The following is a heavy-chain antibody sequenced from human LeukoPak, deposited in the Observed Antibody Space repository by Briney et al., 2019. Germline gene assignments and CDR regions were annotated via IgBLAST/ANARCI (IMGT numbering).Heavy chain of an antibody. D-gene: IGHD1-14*01. Sequence: GGSLRLSCVASGFTFSSDSMNWVRQAPGKGLEWVSYISSSSSTIYYADSVKGRFTISRDNAKNSLYLQMNSLRAEDTAVYYCARGPITGSGDYWGQGTLVTVSS. CDR3: ARGPITGSGDY. CDR2: ISSSSSTI. J-gene: IGHJ4*02. CDR1: GFTFSSDS. V-gene: IGHV3-48*04.